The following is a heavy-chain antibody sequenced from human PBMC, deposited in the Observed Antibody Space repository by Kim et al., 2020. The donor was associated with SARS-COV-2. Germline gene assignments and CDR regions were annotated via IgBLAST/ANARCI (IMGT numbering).Heavy chain of an antibody. Sequence: SETLSLTCTVSGGSISSSSYYWGWIRQPPGKGLEWIGSIYYSGSTYYNPSLKSRVTISVDTSKNQFSLKLSSVTAADTAVYYCARSRADTAMDPYYFDYWGQGTLVTVSS. CDR2: IYYSGST. CDR1: GGSISSSSYY. J-gene: IGHJ4*02. CDR3: ARSRADTAMDPYYFDY. V-gene: IGHV4-39*01. D-gene: IGHD5-18*01.